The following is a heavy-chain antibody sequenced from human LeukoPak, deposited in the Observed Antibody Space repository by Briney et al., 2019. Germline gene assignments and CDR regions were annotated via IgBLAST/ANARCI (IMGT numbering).Heavy chain of an antibody. CDR2: INTNTGNP. CDR3: EGSSWYRGYDAFDI. J-gene: IGHJ3*02. V-gene: IGHV7-4-1*02. Sequence: ASVKVSCKASGYTFTSYAMNWVRQAAGQGREWMGWINTNTGNPTYAQGFTGRFVFSLDTSVSTAYLQISSLKAEDTAVYYCEGSSWYRGYDAFDIWGQGTMVTVSS. D-gene: IGHD6-13*01. CDR1: GYTFTSYA.